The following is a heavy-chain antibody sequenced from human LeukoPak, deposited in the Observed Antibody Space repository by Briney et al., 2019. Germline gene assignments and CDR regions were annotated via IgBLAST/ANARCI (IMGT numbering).Heavy chain of an antibody. CDR1: GFTFDDYA. J-gene: IGHJ4*02. D-gene: IGHD6-13*01. CDR3: AKGAVQYSSGWSTDY. V-gene: IGHV3-43D*03. CDR2: ITWDGAYS. Sequence: GGSLRLSCAASGFTFDDYAMHWVRQAPGKGLEWVSLITWDGAYSYYADSVRGRFTISRDNSKNFLYLQMDSLRLEDTALYYCAKGAVQYSSGWSTDYWGLGTLVTVSS.